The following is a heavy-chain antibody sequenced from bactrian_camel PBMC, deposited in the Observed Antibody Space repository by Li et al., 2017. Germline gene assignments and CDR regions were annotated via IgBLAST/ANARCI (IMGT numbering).Heavy chain of an antibody. CDR3: ASAFEA. CDR1: GFTFSRSP. Sequence: HVQLVESGGGLVQPGGSLRLSCAASGFTFSRSPMSWVRQAPGKGLEWVSSISTGGGITSYADSVKGRFTISRDNAKNTVSLQMNSLKSEDTALYYCASAFEAWGQGTQVTVS. V-gene: IGHV3S7*01. J-gene: IGHJ6*01. CDR2: ISTGGGIT.